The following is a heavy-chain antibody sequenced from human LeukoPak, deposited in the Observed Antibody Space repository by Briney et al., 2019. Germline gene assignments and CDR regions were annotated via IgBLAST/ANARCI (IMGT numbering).Heavy chain of an antibody. CDR2: IYYSGST. V-gene: IGHV4-59*01. Sequence: SETPSLTCTVSGGSISSYYWSWIRQPPGKGLEWIGYIYYSGSTNYNPSLKSRVTMSVDTSKNQFSLKLSSVTAADTAVYYCARGRYDFWSGSLPYFDYWGQGTLVTVSS. CDR3: ARGRYDFWSGSLPYFDY. D-gene: IGHD3-3*01. CDR1: GGSISSYY. J-gene: IGHJ4*02.